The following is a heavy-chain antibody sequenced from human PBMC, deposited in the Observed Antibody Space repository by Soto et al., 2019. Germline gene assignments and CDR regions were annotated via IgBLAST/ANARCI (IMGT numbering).Heavy chain of an antibody. CDR3: TKDYTSVWCCFDY. J-gene: IGHJ4*02. CDR2: ISGSGDST. CDR1: GFTFSNYA. D-gene: IGHD6-19*01. Sequence: PGGSLRRSCPASGFTFSNYAMSWVRQAPGKVLEWVSAISGSGDSTYYADSVKGRFNISRDNSKNTLYLQMNSLRVEDTAVYYCTKDYTSVWCCFDYWGRGTLDPDSS. V-gene: IGHV3-23*01.